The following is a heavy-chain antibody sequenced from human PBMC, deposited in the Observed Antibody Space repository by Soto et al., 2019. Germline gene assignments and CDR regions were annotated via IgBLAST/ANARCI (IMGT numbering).Heavy chain of an antibody. D-gene: IGHD1-26*01. Sequence: GGALRLSCAASGFSFSSYSMTSVRPAPGGGLEWVSAISGSGSPTYYADSVKGRFTISRDNSKNTLYLQMNSLRADDTAVYYCARDMSGGTYNYYYGMDVWGQGTTVTVSS. J-gene: IGHJ6*02. CDR2: ISGSGSPT. CDR1: GFSFSSYS. V-gene: IGHV3-23*01. CDR3: ARDMSGGTYNYYYGMDV.